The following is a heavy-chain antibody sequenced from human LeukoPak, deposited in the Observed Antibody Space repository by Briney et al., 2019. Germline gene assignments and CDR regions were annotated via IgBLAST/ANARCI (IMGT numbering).Heavy chain of an antibody. CDR2: ISRSSTYT. CDR1: GFTFNDFH. D-gene: IGHD1-26*01. CDR3: ARVPVSGSYSFDY. Sequence: GGSLRLSCAASGFTFNDFHMSWIRQAPGKGLEWLSYISRSSTYTSYADSVKGRFTISRDNAKNSVYLQMNSLRAEDTAVYYCARVPVSGSYSFDYWGQGTLVTVSS. J-gene: IGHJ4*02. V-gene: IGHV3-11*05.